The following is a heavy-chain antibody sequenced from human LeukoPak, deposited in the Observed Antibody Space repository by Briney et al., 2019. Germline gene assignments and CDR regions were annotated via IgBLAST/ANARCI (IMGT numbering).Heavy chain of an antibody. D-gene: IGHD2-15*01. Sequence: GGSLRLSCAASGFTFSSYSMNWVRQAPGKGLEWVSSISSSSSYIYYADSVKGRFTISRDNAKNSLYLQMNSLRAEDTAVYYCMVVAATKDSFEYWGQGTLVTVSS. J-gene: IGHJ4*02. CDR1: GFTFSSYS. CDR2: ISSSSSYI. V-gene: IGHV3-21*01. CDR3: MVVAATKDSFEY.